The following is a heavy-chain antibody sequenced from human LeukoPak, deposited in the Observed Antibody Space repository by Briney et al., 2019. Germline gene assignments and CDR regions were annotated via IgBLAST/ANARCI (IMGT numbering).Heavy chain of an antibody. J-gene: IGHJ3*02. Sequence: GGSLRLSCTASGFTFGDYAMSWFRQAPGKGLEWVGFIRSKAYGGTTEYAASVKGRLTISRDDSKSIAYLQMNSLKTEDTAVYYCTGDGPLGRTPAFDIWGQGTMVTVSS. V-gene: IGHV3-49*03. CDR1: GFTFGDYA. CDR3: TGDGPLGRTPAFDI. D-gene: IGHD3-16*01. CDR2: IRSKAYGGTT.